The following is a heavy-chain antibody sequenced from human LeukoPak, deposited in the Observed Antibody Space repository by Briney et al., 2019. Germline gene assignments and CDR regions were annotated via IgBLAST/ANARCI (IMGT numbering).Heavy chain of an antibody. J-gene: IGHJ4*02. V-gene: IGHV2-26*01. Sequence: SGPTLVNPTQTLTLTCTVSGFSLSNARMGVSWIRQPPGKALEWLAHIFSNDEKSYSTSLKSRLTISKDTSKSQVVLTMTNMDPVDTATYYCAHTSYYYDSSAYPRSFDYWGQGTLVTVSS. CDR1: GFSLSNARMG. D-gene: IGHD3-22*01. CDR3: AHTSYYYDSSAYPRSFDY. CDR2: IFSNDEK.